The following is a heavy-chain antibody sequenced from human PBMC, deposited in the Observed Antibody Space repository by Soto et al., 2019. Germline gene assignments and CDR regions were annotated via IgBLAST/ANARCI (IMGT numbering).Heavy chain of an antibody. CDR2: ISTTSSYT. D-gene: IGHD6-19*01. CDR3: ARGQWLALY. J-gene: IGHJ4*02. CDR1: GLTFSDYY. Sequence: PGGSLRLSCAASGLTFSDYYMSWIRQAPGKGLEWVSYISTTSSYTKYADSVKGRFTISRDNAKNSLYLQMNSLRAEDTAVYYCARGQWLALYWGQGTLVTVSS. V-gene: IGHV3-11*05.